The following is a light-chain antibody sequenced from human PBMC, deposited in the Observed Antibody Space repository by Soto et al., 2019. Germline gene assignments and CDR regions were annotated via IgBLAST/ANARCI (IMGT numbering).Light chain of an antibody. CDR1: QSVSSY. Sequence: EIVLTQSPATLSLSPGERATLSCRASQSVSSYLAWYQQKPGQAPRLLIYDASNRATGIPARFSGSGSGTDFTLTISSLEPEEFAVYYCQPRSNWPPVTFGQGTRMEIK. CDR2: DAS. CDR3: QPRSNWPPVT. V-gene: IGKV3-11*01. J-gene: IGKJ5*01.